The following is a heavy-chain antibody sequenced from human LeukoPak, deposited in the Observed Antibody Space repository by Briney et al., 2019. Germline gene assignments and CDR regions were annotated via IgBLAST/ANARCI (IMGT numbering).Heavy chain of an antibody. D-gene: IGHD4-17*01. CDR2: ISGSGGST. CDR3: AKRTRSVTTDYDY. Sequence: GGSLRLSCTVSGFTFSSYAMSWVRQAPGKGLEWVSAISGSGGSTYYADSVKGRFTISRDNSKNTLYLQMNSLRAEDTAVYYCAKRTRSVTTDYDYWGQGTLVTVSS. J-gene: IGHJ4*02. CDR1: GFTFSSYA. V-gene: IGHV3-23*01.